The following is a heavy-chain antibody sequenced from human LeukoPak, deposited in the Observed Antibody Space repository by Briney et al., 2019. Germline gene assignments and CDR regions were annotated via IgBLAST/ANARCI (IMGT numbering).Heavy chain of an antibody. CDR2: ISHDEMHK. V-gene: IGHV3-33*06. D-gene: IGHD3-3*01. Sequence: GGSLRLSCAGSGFTFSTYVMQWVRQAPGKGLEWVARISHDEMHKSYADSVKGRVTISRDNSKNTLFLEMHSLRAEDTAVYYCAKGEPHGIKYDFWSGYYPFDYWGQGTLVTVSS. CDR1: GFTFSTYV. J-gene: IGHJ4*02. CDR3: AKGEPHGIKYDFWSGYYPFDY.